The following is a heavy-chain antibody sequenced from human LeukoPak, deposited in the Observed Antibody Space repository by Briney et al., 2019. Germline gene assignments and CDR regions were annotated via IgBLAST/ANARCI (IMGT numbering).Heavy chain of an antibody. D-gene: IGHD6-13*01. CDR1: GYTFSSYS. J-gene: IGHJ6*03. V-gene: IGHV1-2*02. Sequence: ASVKVSCKASGYTFSSYSMKWVRQAPGQGLEWMGWINPNSGGTNYAQKFQGRVTMTRDTSISTAYMELSRLRSDDTAVYYCASGLAGVYEKGYYYMDVWGKGTTVTVSS. CDR3: ASGLAGVYEKGYYYMDV. CDR2: INPNSGGT.